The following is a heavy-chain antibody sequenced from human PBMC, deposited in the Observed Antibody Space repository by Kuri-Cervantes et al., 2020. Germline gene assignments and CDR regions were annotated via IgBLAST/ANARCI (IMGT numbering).Heavy chain of an antibody. CDR1: GYTFTSYA. J-gene: IGHJ4*02. D-gene: IGHD1-1*01. Sequence: SVKVSCKASGYTFTSYAMHWVRQAPGQRLEWMGGIIPIFGTANYAQKFQGRVTITADESTSTAYMELSSLRSEDTAVYYCARMEGPEASHWGQGTLVTVSS. V-gene: IGHV1-69*13. CDR3: ARMEGPEASH. CDR2: IIPIFGTA.